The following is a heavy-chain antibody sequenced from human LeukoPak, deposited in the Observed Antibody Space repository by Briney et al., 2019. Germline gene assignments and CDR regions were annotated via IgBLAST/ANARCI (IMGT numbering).Heavy chain of an antibody. V-gene: IGHV3-30*02. CDR1: GFTFSSYG. Sequence: GGSLRLSCAASGFTFSSYGMHWVRQAPGKGLEWVAFIRYDGSNKYYADSVKGRFTISRDNSKNTLYLQMNSLRAEDTAVYYCAKNYYGSGSYYYYYYMDVWGKGTTVTISS. CDR2: IRYDGSNK. D-gene: IGHD3-10*01. J-gene: IGHJ6*03. CDR3: AKNYYGSGSYYYYYYMDV.